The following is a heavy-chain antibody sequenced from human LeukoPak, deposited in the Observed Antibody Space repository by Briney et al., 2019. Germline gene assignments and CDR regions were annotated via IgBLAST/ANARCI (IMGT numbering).Heavy chain of an antibody. CDR3: ARETGYNWNDEGYFDY. V-gene: IGHV1-69*01. CDR2: IIPIFGTA. Sequence: GASVKVSCKASGGTFSSYAIIWVRQAPGQGLEWMGGIIPIFGTANYAQKFQGRVTITADESTSTAYMELSSLRSEDTAVYYCARETGYNWNDEGYFDYWGQGTLVTVSS. J-gene: IGHJ4*02. D-gene: IGHD1-1*01. CDR1: GGTFSSYA.